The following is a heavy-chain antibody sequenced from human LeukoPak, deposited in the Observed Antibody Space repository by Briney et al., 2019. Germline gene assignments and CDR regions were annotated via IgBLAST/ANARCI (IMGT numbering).Heavy chain of an antibody. D-gene: IGHD2-2*02. CDR1: GGSFSGYY. V-gene: IGHV4-34*01. CDR3: ARGSGYQLLYFLDY. J-gene: IGHJ4*02. Sequence: PSETLSLTCAVYGGSFSGYYWSWIRQPPGKGLEGIGEINHRGSTKYNPSLKSRVTISVDTSKNQFSLKLSSVTAADTAVYYCARGSGYQLLYFLDYWGQGTLVTVSS. CDR2: INHRGST.